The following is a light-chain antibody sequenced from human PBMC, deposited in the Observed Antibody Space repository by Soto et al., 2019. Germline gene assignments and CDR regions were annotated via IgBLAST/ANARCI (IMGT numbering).Light chain of an antibody. CDR1: TGAVTNGHY. V-gene: IGLV7-46*01. CDR3: LLSYNGHYV. CDR2: DTT. J-gene: IGLJ1*01. Sequence: QAWVSQERSLRVSPGRTVALTCDSSTGAVTNGHYPYWFQQKPGQAPRTLIYDTTNRHSWTPARFSGSLLGGKAALTLSGAQPEDEAEYYCLLSYNGHYVFGTGTKVAVL.